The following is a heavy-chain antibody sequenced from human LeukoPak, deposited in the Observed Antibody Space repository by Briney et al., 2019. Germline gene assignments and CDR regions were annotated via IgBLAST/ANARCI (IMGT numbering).Heavy chain of an antibody. D-gene: IGHD3-9*01. CDR1: GFAFSSYE. CDR2: ISSNGSNI. V-gene: IGHV3-48*03. CDR3: ARLILTGILDY. Sequence: GGSLRLSCAASGFAFSSYEMNWVRQAPGKGLEWVSYISSNGSNIYYADSVKGRFTISRDNAKNSLYLQMNSLRAEDTALYYCARLILTGILDYWGQGTLVTVSS. J-gene: IGHJ4*02.